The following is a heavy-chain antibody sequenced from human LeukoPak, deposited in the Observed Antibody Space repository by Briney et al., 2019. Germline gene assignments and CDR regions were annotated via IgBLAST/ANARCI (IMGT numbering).Heavy chain of an antibody. J-gene: IGHJ4*02. CDR1: GFTFSSYW. Sequence: GGSLRLSCAASGFTFSSYWMSWVRQAPGKGLEWVANIKQDGSEKYYVDSVKGRFTISRDNAKNSLYLQMNSLRAEDTAVYYCARGKYSYGFYCDYWGQGTLVTVSS. CDR2: IKQDGSEK. CDR3: ARGKYSYGFYCDY. V-gene: IGHV3-7*03. D-gene: IGHD5-18*01.